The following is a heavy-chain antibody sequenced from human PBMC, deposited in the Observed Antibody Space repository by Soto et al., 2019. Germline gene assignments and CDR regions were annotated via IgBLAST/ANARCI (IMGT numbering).Heavy chain of an antibody. Sequence: HPGGSLRLSCAASGFTFSSYAMSWVRQAPGKGLEWVSAISGSGGSTYYADSVKGRFTISRDNSKNTLYLQMNSLRAEDTAVYYCAKDRAYSSSWLHYYYYGMDVWGQGTTVTVSS. CDR1: GFTFSSYA. CDR2: ISGSGGST. V-gene: IGHV3-23*01. J-gene: IGHJ6*02. CDR3: AKDRAYSSSWLHYYYYGMDV. D-gene: IGHD6-13*01.